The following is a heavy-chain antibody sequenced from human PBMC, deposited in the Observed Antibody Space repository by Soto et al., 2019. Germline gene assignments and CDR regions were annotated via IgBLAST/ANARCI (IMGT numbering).Heavy chain of an antibody. D-gene: IGHD2-2*01. CDR2: IDYSGVSP. CDR3: ATRPGHLVVPAGFYYGIDV. Sequence: GSLRLSCAASGFTFRSYGMIWVRQAPGKGLEWVSSIDYSGVSPKYADSVRGRFTISRDNSKNTVYLDMNSLRAEDTAVYYCATRPGHLVVPAGFYYGIDVWGQGTTVTVSS. V-gene: IGHV3-23*01. CDR1: GFTFRSYG. J-gene: IGHJ6*02.